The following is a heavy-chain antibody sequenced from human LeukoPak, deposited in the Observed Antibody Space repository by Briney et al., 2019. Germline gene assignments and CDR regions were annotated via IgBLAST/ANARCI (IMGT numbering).Heavy chain of an antibody. D-gene: IGHD4-23*01. CDR1: GFTFDDYA. CDR3: ARGGGNYYWYFDL. Sequence: GGSLRLSCAASGFTFDDYAMHWVRQAPGKGLEWVSGISWNSGSIGYVDSVKGRFTISRDNAKNSLYLQMNSLRAEDTAVYYCARGGGNYYWYFDLWGRGTLVTVSS. CDR2: ISWNSGSI. J-gene: IGHJ2*01. V-gene: IGHV3-9*01.